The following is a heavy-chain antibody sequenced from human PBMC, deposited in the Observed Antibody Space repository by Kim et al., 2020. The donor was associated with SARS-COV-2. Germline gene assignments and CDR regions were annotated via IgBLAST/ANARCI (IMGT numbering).Heavy chain of an antibody. D-gene: IGHD3-16*01. V-gene: IGHV5-51*01. Sequence: RYSPSFQGQVTMPADKSISTAYLQWSGLKASDTAIYYCARQTHALGGFDYWGQGTLVTVSS. J-gene: IGHJ4*02. CDR3: ARQTHALGGFDY.